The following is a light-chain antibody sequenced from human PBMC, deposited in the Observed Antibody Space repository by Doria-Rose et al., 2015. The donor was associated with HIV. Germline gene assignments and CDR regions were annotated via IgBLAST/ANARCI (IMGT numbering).Light chain of an antibody. CDR2: DAS. CDR1: QRVKSSY. J-gene: IGKJ5*01. V-gene: IGKV3-20*01. Sequence: TQSPGTLSLSPGERATLSCRASQRVKSSYLARYQQKPGQAPRHLIYDASTRATGIPDRFSGSGSGTDFTLTISRLEPEDVAVYYCQQYGTSRGTFGQGTRLEIK. CDR3: QQYGTSRGT.